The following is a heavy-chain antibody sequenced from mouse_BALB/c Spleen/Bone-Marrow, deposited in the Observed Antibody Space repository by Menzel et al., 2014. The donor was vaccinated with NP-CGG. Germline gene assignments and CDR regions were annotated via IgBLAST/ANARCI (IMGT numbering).Heavy chain of an antibody. CDR2: INPGSGDT. CDR1: GYAFTNYL. V-gene: IGHV1-54*01. D-gene: IGHD4-1*01. Sequence: QVQLKESGTELVRPGTSVKVSCKASGYAFTNYLIEWVKQRPGQGLEWIGVINPGSGDTSYNEKFRGKATLTADKSSSTAYMQLSSLTSDDSAVDFCARNANWLFAYWGQGTLVTVSA. CDR3: ARNANWLFAY. J-gene: IGHJ3*01.